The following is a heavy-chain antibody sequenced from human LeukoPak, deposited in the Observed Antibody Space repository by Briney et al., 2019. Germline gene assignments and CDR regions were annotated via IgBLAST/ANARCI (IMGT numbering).Heavy chain of an antibody. D-gene: IGHD3-16*01. J-gene: IGHJ3*02. CDR1: GFTFSSYS. CDR3: ARDQGGQYAFDI. CDR2: IKQDGSEK. V-gene: IGHV3-7*03. Sequence: PGGSLRLSCAASGFTFSSYSMNWVRQAPGKGLEWVANIKQDGSEKYYVDSVKGRFTISRDNSKNTLYLQMNSLRAEDTAVYYCARDQGGQYAFDIWGQGTMVTVSS.